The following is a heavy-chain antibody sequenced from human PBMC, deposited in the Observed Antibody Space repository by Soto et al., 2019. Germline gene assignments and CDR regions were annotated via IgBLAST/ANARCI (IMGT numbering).Heavy chain of an antibody. CDR3: ARGHELGGTSDAFDI. J-gene: IGHJ3*02. D-gene: IGHD2-15*01. CDR1: GGTFSTSS. Sequence: QVQLVQSGAEVKKPGSSVKVSCKASGGTFSTSSMNWVRQAPEQGPEWMGNILPIFGTADYAQKFQGRVTITANESTKTVYMELRSLLSADTAVYYCARGHELGGTSDAFDIWGQGTVVTVSS. CDR2: ILPIFGTA. V-gene: IGHV1-69*15.